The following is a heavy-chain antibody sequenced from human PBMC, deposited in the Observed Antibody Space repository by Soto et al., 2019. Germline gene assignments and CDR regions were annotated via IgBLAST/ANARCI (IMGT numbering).Heavy chain of an antibody. CDR3: ARHIVATSGIAAAGYDY. Sequence: GESLKISCKGSGYSFTSYWIGWVRQMPGKGLEWMGIIYPGDSDTRYSPSFQGQVTTSADKSISTAYLQWSSLKASDTAMYYCARHIVATSGIAAAGYDYWGQGTLVTVSS. CDR1: GYSFTSYW. J-gene: IGHJ4*02. CDR2: IYPGDSDT. D-gene: IGHD6-13*01. V-gene: IGHV5-51*01.